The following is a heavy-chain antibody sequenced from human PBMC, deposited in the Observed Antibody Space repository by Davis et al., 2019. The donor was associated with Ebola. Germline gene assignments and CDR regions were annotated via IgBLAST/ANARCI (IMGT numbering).Heavy chain of an antibody. CDR1: GFTFSGSA. J-gene: IGHJ4*02. Sequence: GGSLRLSCAASGFTFSGSAMHWVRQASGKGLEWVGRIRSKANSYATAYAASVKGRFTISRDNSKNTLYLQMNSLRAEDTAVYYCAKGKQWLAYYFDYWGQGTLVTVSS. V-gene: IGHV3-73*01. D-gene: IGHD6-19*01. CDR2: IRSKANSYAT. CDR3: AKGKQWLAYYFDY.